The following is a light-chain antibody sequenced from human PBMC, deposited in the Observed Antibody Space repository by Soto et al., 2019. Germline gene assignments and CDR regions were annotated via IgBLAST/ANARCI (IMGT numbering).Light chain of an antibody. CDR1: QSISNS. Sequence: DIQMTQSPSTLSASVGDRVTITCRASQSISNSLAWYQQKPGKAPKLLIYKASSLESEVPSRFSGSGSGTEFTLTISSLQPDDFATYYCQQYNSYSTFGQGTKLEIK. CDR3: QQYNSYST. V-gene: IGKV1-5*03. J-gene: IGKJ2*01. CDR2: KAS.